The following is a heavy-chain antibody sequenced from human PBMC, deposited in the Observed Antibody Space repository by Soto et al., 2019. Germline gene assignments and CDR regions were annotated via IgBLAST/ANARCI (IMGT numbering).Heavy chain of an antibody. CDR2: IYYSGST. V-gene: IGHV4-59*08. Sequence: SETLSLTCTVSGASITSYYWSWIRQPPGKGLEWIGYIYYSGSTNYNPSLKSRVTISVDTSKNQFSLKLSSVTATDTAVYYWARHSVRFDPWGQGTLVTVSS. CDR3: ARHSVRFDP. CDR1: GASITSYY. J-gene: IGHJ5*02.